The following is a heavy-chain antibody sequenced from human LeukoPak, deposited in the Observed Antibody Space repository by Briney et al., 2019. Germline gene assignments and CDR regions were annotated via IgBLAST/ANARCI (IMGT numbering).Heavy chain of an antibody. J-gene: IGHJ4*02. CDR1: GLTFSSNW. CDR2: INSDGSST. D-gene: IGHD6-25*01. V-gene: IGHV3-74*01. Sequence: PGGSLRLSCATSGLTFSSNWMHWARQAPGKGLVWVSRINSDGSSTIYADSVKGRFTISRDNAKNTLYLQMNSLRAEDTAVYYCSTQRGGSLGDYWGQGALVTVSS. CDR3: STQRGGSLGDY.